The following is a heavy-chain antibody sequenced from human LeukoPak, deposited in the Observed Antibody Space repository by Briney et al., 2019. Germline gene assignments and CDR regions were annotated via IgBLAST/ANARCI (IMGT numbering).Heavy chain of an antibody. Sequence: ASVKVSCKASGYSFPSYDIIWLRQATGQGLEWMGWMNPNSGNTGYAQKFQGRVTMTRNTSISTAYMELSSLRSEDTAVYYCARGPSGADTYYMDVWGKGTTVTVSS. V-gene: IGHV1-8*01. CDR1: GYSFPSYD. CDR3: ARGPSGADTYYMDV. CDR2: MNPNSGNT. J-gene: IGHJ6*03. D-gene: IGHD1-26*01.